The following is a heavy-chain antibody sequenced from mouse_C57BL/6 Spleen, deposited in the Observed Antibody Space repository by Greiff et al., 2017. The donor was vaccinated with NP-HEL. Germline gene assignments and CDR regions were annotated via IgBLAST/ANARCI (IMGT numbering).Heavy chain of an antibody. D-gene: IGHD1-1*01. CDR3: ARRDYNYYGSSYFDY. V-gene: IGHV1-26*01. CDR1: GYTFTDYY. CDR2: INPNNGGT. Sequence: EVQLQQSGPELVKPGASVKISCKASGYTFTDYYMNWVKQSHGKSLEWIGDINPNNGGTSYNQKFKGKATLTVDKSSSTAYMELRSLTSEDSAVYYCARRDYNYYGSSYFDYWGQGTTLTVSS. J-gene: IGHJ2*01.